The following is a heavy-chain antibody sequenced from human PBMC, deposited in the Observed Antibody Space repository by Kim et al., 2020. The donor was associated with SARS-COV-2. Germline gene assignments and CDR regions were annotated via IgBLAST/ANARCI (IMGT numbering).Heavy chain of an antibody. CDR3: AKDPARFYGDYVPVEDY. CDR2: ISGSGGST. J-gene: IGHJ4*02. Sequence: GGSLRLSCAASGFTFSSSAMSWVRQAPGKWLEWVSAISGSGGSTYYADSVKVRFTISRDNSKNTLYLQMNSLRAEDTAVYYCAKDPARFYGDYVPVEDYWGQGTLVTVSS. CDR1: GFTFSSSA. V-gene: IGHV3-23*01. D-gene: IGHD4-17*01.